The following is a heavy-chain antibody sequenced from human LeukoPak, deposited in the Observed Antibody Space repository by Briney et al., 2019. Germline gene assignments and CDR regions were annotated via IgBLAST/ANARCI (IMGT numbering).Heavy chain of an antibody. V-gene: IGHV4-59*01. CDR3: ARDKRGSYADY. CDR1: GGSMSNYY. Sequence: PSETLSPTCTVSGGSMSNYYWGWIRQPPGKGLEWIGYIYYSGSTSYNPSLKGRVTISVDTSNNQFSLMLSSVTAADTAVYYCARDKRGSYADYWGQGTLVTVSS. J-gene: IGHJ4*02. CDR2: IYYSGST. D-gene: IGHD1-26*01.